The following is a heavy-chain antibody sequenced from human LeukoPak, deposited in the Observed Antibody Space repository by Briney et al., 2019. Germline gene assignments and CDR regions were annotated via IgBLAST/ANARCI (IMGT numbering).Heavy chain of an antibody. V-gene: IGHV3-30-3*02. CDR3: AKDKYGSGSYLRYFDS. Sequence: GGSLRLSCATSGXTFSTYSMHWVRQAPGKRLEWLAVISFDGSLTFYADSVKGRFTISRDNSRNTLDLQMNSLRAEDTAVYYCAKDKYGSGSYLRYFDSWGQGTLITVSS. D-gene: IGHD3-10*01. CDR1: GXTFSTYS. CDR2: ISFDGSLT. J-gene: IGHJ4*02.